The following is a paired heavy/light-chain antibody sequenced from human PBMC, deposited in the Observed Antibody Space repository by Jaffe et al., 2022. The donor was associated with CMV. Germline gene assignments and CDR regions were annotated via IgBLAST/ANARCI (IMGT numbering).Heavy chain of an antibody. V-gene: IGHV1-18*01. CDR2: ISAYNGNT. D-gene: IGHD2-15*01. CDR3: ARSSDCSGGSCKLQYYYYYGMDV. Sequence: QVQLVQSGAEVKKPGASVKVSCKASGYTFTSYGISWVRQAPGQGLEWMGWISAYNGNTNYAQKLQGRVTMTTDTSTSTAYMELRSLRSDDTAVYYCARSSDCSGGSCKLQYYYYYGMDVWGQGTTVTVSS. J-gene: IGHJ6*02. CDR1: GYTFTSYG.
Light chain of an antibody. CDR3: QQSYSTPPT. Sequence: DIQMTQSPSSLSASVGDRVTITCRASQSISSYLNWYQQKPGKAPKLLIYAASSLQSGVPSRFSGSGSGTDFTLTISSLQPEDFATYYCQQSYSTPPTFGPGTKVDIK. CDR1: QSISSY. J-gene: IGKJ3*01. CDR2: AAS. V-gene: IGKV1-39*01.